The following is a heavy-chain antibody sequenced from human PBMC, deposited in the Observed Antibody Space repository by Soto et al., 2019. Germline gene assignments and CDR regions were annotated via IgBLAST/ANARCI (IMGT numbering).Heavy chain of an antibody. J-gene: IGHJ3*02. Sequence: PGGSLRLSCAASGFTFSSYSMNWVRQAPGKGLEWVSSISSSSSYIYYADSVKGRFTISRDNAKNSLYLQMNSLRAEDTAVYYCARVPRFLEWSPPADAFDIWGQGTMVTVSS. CDR3: ARVPRFLEWSPPADAFDI. CDR2: ISSSSSYI. CDR1: GFTFSSYS. V-gene: IGHV3-21*01. D-gene: IGHD3-3*01.